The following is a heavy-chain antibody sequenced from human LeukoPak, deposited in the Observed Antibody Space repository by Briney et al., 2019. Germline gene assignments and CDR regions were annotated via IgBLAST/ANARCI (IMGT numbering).Heavy chain of an antibody. D-gene: IGHD2-2*01. V-gene: IGHV4-39*07. CDR1: GGSISSSSYY. CDR2: IYYSGST. J-gene: IGHJ4*02. Sequence: SETLSLTCTVSGGSISSSSYYWGWIRQPPGKGLEWIGSIYYSGSTYYNPFLKSRVTISVDTSKNQSSLKLSSVTAADTAVYYCARVIRRTSCKYFDYWGQGTLVTVSS. CDR3: ARVIRRTSCKYFDY.